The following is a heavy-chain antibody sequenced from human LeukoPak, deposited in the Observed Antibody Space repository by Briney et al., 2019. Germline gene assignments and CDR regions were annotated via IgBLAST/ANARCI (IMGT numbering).Heavy chain of an antibody. Sequence: GASVRVSCKTSGYTFTNLDINWLRQAPGQGLEWMGWMSPNSGDTGYAQKFQGRVTMTEDTSTDTAYMELSSLRSEDTAVYYCASRIAVAGTQYFQHWGQGTLVTVSS. D-gene: IGHD6-19*01. CDR3: ASRIAVAGTQYFQH. J-gene: IGHJ1*01. CDR1: GYTFTNLD. CDR2: MSPNSGDT. V-gene: IGHV1-8*01.